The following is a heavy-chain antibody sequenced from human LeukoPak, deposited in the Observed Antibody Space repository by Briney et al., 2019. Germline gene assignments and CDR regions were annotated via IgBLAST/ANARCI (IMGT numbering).Heavy chain of an antibody. Sequence: PGGSLRLSCAASGFTFDDYTMHWVRQAPGKGLEWVSLISWDGGSTYYADSVKGRFTISRDNSKNSLYLQMNSLRTEDTALYYCAKDEGNYDPRGYMDVWGKGTTVTVSS. D-gene: IGHD4-11*01. V-gene: IGHV3-43*01. J-gene: IGHJ6*03. CDR3: AKDEGNYDPRGYMDV. CDR2: ISWDGGST. CDR1: GFTFDDYT.